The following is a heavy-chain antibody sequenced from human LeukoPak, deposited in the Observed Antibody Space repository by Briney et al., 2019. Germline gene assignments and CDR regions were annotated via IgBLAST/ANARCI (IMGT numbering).Heavy chain of an antibody. J-gene: IGHJ6*02. V-gene: IGHV3-7*05. CDR1: GFTFANYA. CDR2: IKQDGSEK. CDR3: ASLSTSFGMDV. Sequence: QPGGSLRLSCAASGFTFANYAMSWVRQGPGKGLEWVANIKQDGSEKYYVDSVKGRFTISRDNAKNSLYLQMNSLRAEDTAVYYCASLSTSFGMDVWGQGTTVTVSS. D-gene: IGHD5/OR15-5a*01.